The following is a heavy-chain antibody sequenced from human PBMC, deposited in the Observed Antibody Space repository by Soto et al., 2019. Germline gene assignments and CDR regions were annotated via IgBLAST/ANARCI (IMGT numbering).Heavy chain of an antibody. CDR3: ARHNSQWPNWFDP. CDR2: ISGYDGNT. V-gene: IGHV1-18*01. CDR1: GYTFTSYG. Sequence: ASVKVSCKASGYTFTSYGISWVRQAPGQGLEWVGWISGYDGNTDYAHKFRGRVTMTTDTSTNTAYMDLRSLSSDDTAVYYCARHNSQWPNWFDPRGQGTPVTAPQ. J-gene: IGHJ5*02. D-gene: IGHD1-1*01.